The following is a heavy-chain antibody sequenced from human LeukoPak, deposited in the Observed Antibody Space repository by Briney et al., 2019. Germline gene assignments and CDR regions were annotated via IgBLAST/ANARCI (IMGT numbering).Heavy chain of an antibody. D-gene: IGHD1-26*01. CDR3: ARVTRLLGATIDY. CDR2: INPNSGGT. Sequence: ASVKVSCKASGYTFTGYYMHWVRQAPGQGLEWMGRINPNSGGTNYAQKFQGRVTMTRDTSISTAYMELSKLRSDDTAVYYCARVTRLLGATIDYWGQGTLVTVSS. J-gene: IGHJ4*02. CDR1: GYTFTGYY. V-gene: IGHV1-2*06.